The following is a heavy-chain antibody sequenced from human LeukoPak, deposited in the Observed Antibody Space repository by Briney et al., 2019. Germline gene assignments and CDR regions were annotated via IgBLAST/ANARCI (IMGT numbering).Heavy chain of an antibody. Sequence: SETLSLTCAVYRGSFSGYYWSWIRHPPGKGLEWIWEINHSGSTNYNPSLKSRVTISVDTSKNQFSLKLSSVTAADTAVYYCARQRGYSYGYRDYYYGMDVWGQGTTVTVSS. V-gene: IGHV4-34*01. J-gene: IGHJ6*02. CDR1: RGSFSGYY. CDR3: ARQRGYSYGYRDYYYGMDV. CDR2: INHSGST. D-gene: IGHD5-18*01.